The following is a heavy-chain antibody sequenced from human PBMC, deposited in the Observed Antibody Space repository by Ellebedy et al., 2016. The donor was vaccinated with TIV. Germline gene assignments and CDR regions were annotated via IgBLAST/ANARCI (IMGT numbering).Heavy chain of an antibody. Sequence: SETLSLXXTVSGGSISSGGYYWSWIRQHPGKGLEWIGYIYYSGSTYYNPSLKSRVTISVDTSKNQFSLKLSSVTAADTAVYYCGTVVGATVDIWGQGTMVTVSS. CDR2: IYYSGST. D-gene: IGHD1-26*01. J-gene: IGHJ3*02. CDR1: GGSISSGGYY. V-gene: IGHV4-31*03. CDR3: GTVVGATVDI.